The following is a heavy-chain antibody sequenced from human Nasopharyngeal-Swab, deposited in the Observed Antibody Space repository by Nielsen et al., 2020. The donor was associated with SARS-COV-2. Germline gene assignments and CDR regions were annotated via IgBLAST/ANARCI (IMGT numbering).Heavy chain of an antibody. V-gene: IGHV3-21*01. CDR3: ARDQGLEPTFDAFDI. CDR2: ISSSSSYI. D-gene: IGHD1-1*01. Sequence: GGSRRLSCAASGFTFSSYSMNWVRKAQGKGLEWVSSISSSSSYIYYADSVKGRFTISRDNAKNSLYLQMNSLRAEDTAVYYCARDQGLEPTFDAFDIWGQGTMVTVSS. CDR1: GFTFSSYS. J-gene: IGHJ3*02.